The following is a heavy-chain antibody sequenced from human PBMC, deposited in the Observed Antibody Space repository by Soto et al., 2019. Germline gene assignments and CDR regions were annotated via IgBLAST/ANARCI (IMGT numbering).Heavy chain of an antibody. J-gene: IGHJ4*02. CDR3: AMGRITMVRGVIIHTPYYFDY. V-gene: IGHV3-53*01. Sequence: GSLRLSCAASGFTVSSNYMSWVRQAPGKGLEWVSVIYSGGSTYYADSVKGRFTISRDNSKNTLYLQMNSLRAEDTAVYYCAMGRITMVRGVIIHTPYYFDYWGQGTLVTVSS. D-gene: IGHD3-10*01. CDR1: GFTVSSNY. CDR2: IYSGGST.